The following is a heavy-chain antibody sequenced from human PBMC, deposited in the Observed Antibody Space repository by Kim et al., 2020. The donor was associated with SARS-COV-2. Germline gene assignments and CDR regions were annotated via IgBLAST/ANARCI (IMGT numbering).Heavy chain of an antibody. J-gene: IGHJ6*02. CDR3: ARATRAGVYYYGMDV. CDR2: ISAYNGNT. Sequence: ASVKVSCKASGYTFTSYGISWVRQAPGQGLEWMGWISAYNGNTNYAQKLQGRVTMTTDTSTSTAYMELRSLRSDDTAVYYCARATRAGVYYYGMDVWGQGTTVTVSS. D-gene: IGHD3-10*01. CDR1: GYTFTSYG. V-gene: IGHV1-18*01.